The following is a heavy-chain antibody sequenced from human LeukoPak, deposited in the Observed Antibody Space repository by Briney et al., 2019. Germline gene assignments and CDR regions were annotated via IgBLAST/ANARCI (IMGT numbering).Heavy chain of an antibody. CDR2: IWYDGSNK. V-gene: IGHV3-33*06. D-gene: IGHD2-21*02. CDR3: AKDLGYCGGDCYSFIDY. J-gene: IGHJ4*02. Sequence: GGSLRLSCAASGFTFSSYWMSWVRQAPGKGLEWVAVIWYDGSNKYYADSVKGRFTISRDNSKNTLYLQMNSLRAEDTAVYYCAKDLGYCGGDCYSFIDYWGQGTLVTVSS. CDR1: GFTFSSYW.